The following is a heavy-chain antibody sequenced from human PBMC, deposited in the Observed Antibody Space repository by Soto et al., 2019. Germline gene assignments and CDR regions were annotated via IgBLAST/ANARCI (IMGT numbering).Heavy chain of an antibody. V-gene: IGHV1-69*13. CDR2: IIPIFGTA. J-gene: IGHJ3*02. CDR3: ARGEEYSTHALDI. CDR1: GGTFSSYA. D-gene: IGHD6-6*01. Sequence: SVKVSCKASGGTFSSYAISWVRQAPGQGLEWMGGIIPIFGTANYAQKFQGRVTITADESTSTAYMELSSLRSEDTAVYYCARGEEYSTHALDIWGQGTMVTVSS.